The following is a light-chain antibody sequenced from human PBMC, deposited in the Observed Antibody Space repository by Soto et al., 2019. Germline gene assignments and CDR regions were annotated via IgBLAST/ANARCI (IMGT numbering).Light chain of an antibody. CDR3: SSYTSSSIVV. V-gene: IGLV2-14*01. J-gene: IGLJ2*01. CDR1: SSDVGGYNY. CDR2: EVS. Sequence: QSALTQPASVSGSPGQSITISCTGTSSDVGGYNYVSWYQQHPGKAPKLMIYEVSNRPSGVSNRFSGSKSGNTASLTISGLQAEEEADYYCSSYTSSSIVVFGGGTQLTVL.